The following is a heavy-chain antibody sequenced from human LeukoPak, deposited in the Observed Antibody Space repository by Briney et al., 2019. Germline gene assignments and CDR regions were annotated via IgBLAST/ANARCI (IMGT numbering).Heavy chain of an antibody. D-gene: IGHD2-2*02. CDR3: AREGDIVVVPAAIWYGRSIDP. J-gene: IGHJ5*02. CDR1: GGSISSSSYY. Sequence: PSETLSLTCTVSGGSISSSSYYWGWIRQPPGKGLEWIGSIYYSGSTYYNPSLKSRVTISVDTSKNQFSLTLSSVTAADTAVYYCAREGDIVVVPAAIWYGRSIDPWGQGTLVTVSS. CDR2: IYYSGST. V-gene: IGHV4-39*02.